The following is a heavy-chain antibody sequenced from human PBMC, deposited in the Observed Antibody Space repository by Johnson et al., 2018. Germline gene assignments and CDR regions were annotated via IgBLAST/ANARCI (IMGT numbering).Heavy chain of an antibody. CDR1: GFTFSSYG. V-gene: IGHV3-30*18. Sequence: QVQLVQSGGGVVQPGRSXRLSCAASGFTFSSYGMHWVRQAPGKGLEWVAVISYDGSNKYYADSVKGRFTISRDNSKNTLYLQMNSLRAEDTAVYYCAKDGGWLRAEGPYYMDVWGKGTTVTVSS. CDR2: ISYDGSNK. CDR3: AKDGGWLRAEGPYYMDV. D-gene: IGHD5-12*01. J-gene: IGHJ6*03.